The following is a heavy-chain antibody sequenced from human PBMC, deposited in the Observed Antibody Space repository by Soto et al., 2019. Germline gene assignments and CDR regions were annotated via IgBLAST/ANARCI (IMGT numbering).Heavy chain of an antibody. CDR1: GGSVSSGHYY. CDR2: VPYTGST. V-gene: IGHV4-61*01. D-gene: IGHD6-19*01. Sequence: QVQLQESGPGLVRPSETLSLTCTVSGGSVSSGHYYWSWSRQPPGKGLEWMGYVPYTGSTTYNPSLKSRVTISVDTSKNQFSLKMNSVTAADTAVYYCARSGAGSGWLGGQGTLVTVSS. CDR3: ARSGAGSGWL. J-gene: IGHJ4*02.